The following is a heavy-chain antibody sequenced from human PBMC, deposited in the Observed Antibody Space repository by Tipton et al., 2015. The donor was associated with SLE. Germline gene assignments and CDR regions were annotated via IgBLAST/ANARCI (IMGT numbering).Heavy chain of an antibody. CDR3: AREPVVEIAVPYWYFDL. Sequence: SLRLSCAASGFSLSRNIMVWVRQAPGKGLEWVSVINTYSTYMYYADSVKGRFAISRDNAKNSLYLQINSLRPEDTALYFCAREPVVEIAVPYWYFDLWGRGTLVTVSS. D-gene: IGHD2-21*01. CDR1: GFSLSRNI. V-gene: IGHV3-21*01. J-gene: IGHJ2*01. CDR2: INTYSTYM.